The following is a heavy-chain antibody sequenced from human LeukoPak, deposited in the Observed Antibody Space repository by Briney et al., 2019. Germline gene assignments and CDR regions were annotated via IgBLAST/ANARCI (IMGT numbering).Heavy chain of an antibody. J-gene: IGHJ4*02. CDR2: IFNTGNT. CDR1: GGSINSHY. Sequence: SETLSLTCSVSGGSINSHYWSWIRQPPGKRLEWIGYIFNTGNTNYNPSLASRVTMSVDTSRAQFFLRLSPVTAAGTAIYYCASRPADTTWYGVFDYWSQGTLVTVSS. V-gene: IGHV4-59*11. CDR3: ASRPADTTWYGVFDY. D-gene: IGHD3-10*01.